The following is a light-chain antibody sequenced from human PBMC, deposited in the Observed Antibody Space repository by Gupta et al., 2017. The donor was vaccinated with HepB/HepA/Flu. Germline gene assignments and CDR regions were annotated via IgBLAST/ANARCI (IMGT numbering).Light chain of an antibody. Sequence: EIQMIQSPSYMSASVGDRVTITCRTSQTISSYLNWYQKKPGEAPKLLIHSASTVQSWVPSRFSGSGSGTDFTLILSRLQPEDFATYYCQQSHSAPYTFGQWTKMDMK. CDR2: SAS. CDR1: QTISSY. J-gene: IGKJ2*01. V-gene: IGKV1-39*01. CDR3: QQSHSAPYT.